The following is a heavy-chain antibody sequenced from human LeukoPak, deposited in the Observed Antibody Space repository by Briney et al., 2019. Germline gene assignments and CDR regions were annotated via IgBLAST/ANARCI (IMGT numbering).Heavy chain of an antibody. V-gene: IGHV3-7*01. CDR2: IKQDGSEK. J-gene: IGHJ4*02. Sequence: PGGSLRLSCAASGFTFSSYWMSWVRQAPGKGLEWVANIKQDGSEKYYVDSVKGRFTISRDNAKNSLYLQMNSLRAEDTAVYYCARENRMRYYDSSGYEDYWGQGTLVTVSS. CDR1: GFTFSSYW. D-gene: IGHD3-22*01. CDR3: ARENRMRYYDSSGYEDY.